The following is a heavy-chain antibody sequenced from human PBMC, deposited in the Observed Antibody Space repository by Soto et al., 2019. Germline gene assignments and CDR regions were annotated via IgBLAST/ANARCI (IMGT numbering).Heavy chain of an antibody. CDR2: GGT. V-gene: IGHV1-2*04. Sequence: GGTNYAQKFQGWVTMTRDTSISTAYMELSRLRSDDTAVYYCARGFSSRSSSHYYYGMDVWGQGTTVTVSS. D-gene: IGHD6-6*01. CDR3: ARGFSSRSSSHYYYGMDV. J-gene: IGHJ6*02.